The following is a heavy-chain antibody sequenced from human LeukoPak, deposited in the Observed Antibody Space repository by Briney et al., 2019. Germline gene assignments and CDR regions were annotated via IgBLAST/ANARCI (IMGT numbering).Heavy chain of an antibody. CDR2: ISTSGST. V-gene: IGHV4-61*02. J-gene: IGHJ6*03. Sequence: PSETLSLTCTVSSGSISSGSYYWSWIRQPAGKGLEWIGRISTSGSTNYNPSLKSRVTISVDTSKNQFSLKLSSVTAADTAVYYCAKIGYSSSWYFSLGYNMDVWGKGTTVTVSS. D-gene: IGHD6-13*01. CDR1: SGSISSGSYY. CDR3: AKIGYSSSWYFSLGYNMDV.